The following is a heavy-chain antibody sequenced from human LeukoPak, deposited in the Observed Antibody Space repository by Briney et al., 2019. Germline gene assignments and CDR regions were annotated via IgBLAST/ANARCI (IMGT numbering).Heavy chain of an antibody. D-gene: IGHD3/OR15-3a*01. J-gene: IGHJ4*02. V-gene: IGHV4-4*07. Sequence: PSETLSLTCTVSGGSISIYYWNWIRQPAGKGLEWIGRFYSSGSTNYNPSLKSRVTMSVDTSKNQFSLRLIFLTAADTAVYYCARGLDQCYFDYWGQGTLVTVSS. CDR1: GGSISIYY. CDR3: ARGLDQCYFDY. CDR2: FYSSGST.